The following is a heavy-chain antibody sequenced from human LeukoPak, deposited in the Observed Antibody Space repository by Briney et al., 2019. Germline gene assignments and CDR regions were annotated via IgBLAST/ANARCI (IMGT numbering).Heavy chain of an antibody. CDR1: GFTFSIHS. Sequence: PGGSLRLSCAASGFTFSIHSMNWVRQAPGKGLEWVSSISSSSSYIYYADSVKGRFTISRDNAKNSLYLQMNSLRAEDTAVYYCASTGAAVAPAFDIWGQGTMVTVSS. CDR2: ISSSSSYI. CDR3: ASTGAAVAPAFDI. J-gene: IGHJ3*02. V-gene: IGHV3-21*01. D-gene: IGHD6-19*01.